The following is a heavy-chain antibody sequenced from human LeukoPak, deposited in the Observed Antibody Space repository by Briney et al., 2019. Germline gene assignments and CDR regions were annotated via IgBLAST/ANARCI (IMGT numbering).Heavy chain of an antibody. V-gene: IGHV1-2*02. J-gene: IGHJ4*02. CDR2: INPNSGGT. CDR1: GYTFTGYY. Sequence: ASVKVSCKASGYTFTGYYMHWVRQAPGQGLEWMGWINPNSGGTNYAQKFQGRVTMTRDTSISTAYMELSRLRSDDTAVYHCARVLVGATTPNYFDYWGQGTLVTVSS. D-gene: IGHD1-26*01. CDR3: ARVLVGATTPNYFDY.